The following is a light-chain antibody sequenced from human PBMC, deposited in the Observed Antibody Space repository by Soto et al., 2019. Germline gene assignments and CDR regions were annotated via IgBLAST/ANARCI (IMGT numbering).Light chain of an antibody. J-gene: IGLJ2*01. V-gene: IGLV2-23*03. CDR3: CSYAGGSTFVV. CDR1: SSDFGTYNL. Sequence: QSALTQPASVSRSPGQSITISCTGTSSDFGTYNLVSWYQQHPGKAPKLMIYEGSKRPSGVSNRFSGSKSGNTASLTISGLQAEDEADYYCCSYAGGSTFVVFGGGTKLTVL. CDR2: EGS.